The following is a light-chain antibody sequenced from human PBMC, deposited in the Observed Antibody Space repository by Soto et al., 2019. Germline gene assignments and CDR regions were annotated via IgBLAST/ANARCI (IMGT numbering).Light chain of an antibody. J-gene: IGKJ2*01. CDR1: QSVLYSSNNKNY. V-gene: IGKV4-1*01. CDR2: WAS. Sequence: DIVMTQSPDSLAVSLGERATINCKSSQSVLYSSNNKNYLAWYQQRPGQPPKLLIYWASTRESGVPDRFSGSWSGKDFTLTITSLQAEDVAVYYCQQYESTPPTFGQGTKLEIK. CDR3: QQYESTPPT.